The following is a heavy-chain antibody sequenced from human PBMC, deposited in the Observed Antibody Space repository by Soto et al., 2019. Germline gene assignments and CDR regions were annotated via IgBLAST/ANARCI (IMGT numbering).Heavy chain of an antibody. CDR1: GYTFTSYG. V-gene: IGHV1-18*01. CDR2: ISAHNRNT. J-gene: IGHJ4*02. Sequence: QVQLVQSGDEVKKPGASVKVSCKASGYTFTSYGITWVRQAPGQGLEWMGWISAHNRNTNYAQKLQGRVTMTTDTSTSTAYMELRSLGAYDTAVYYCSRVAPPGDYWGQGTPVTVSS. CDR3: SRVAPPGDY.